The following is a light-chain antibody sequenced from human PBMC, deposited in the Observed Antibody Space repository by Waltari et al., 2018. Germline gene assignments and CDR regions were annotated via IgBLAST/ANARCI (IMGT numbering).Light chain of an antibody. J-gene: IGLJ2*01. Sequence: QSVLTQPPSVSGAPGQRVTISCTGSRSNIAAGYDVPWYQQLPGSAPKLLIYANIDRPSGVPDRFSGSKSGTSASLAITGLQAEDEADYYCQSYDRSLSVRVFGGGTKLTVL. V-gene: IGLV1-40*01. CDR2: ANI. CDR3: QSYDRSLSVRV. CDR1: RSNIAAGYD.